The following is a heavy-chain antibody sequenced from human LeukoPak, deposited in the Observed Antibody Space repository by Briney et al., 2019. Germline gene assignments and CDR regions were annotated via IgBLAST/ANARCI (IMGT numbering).Heavy chain of an antibody. Sequence: SETLSLTCAVYGGSFSGYYWSWIRQPPGKGLEWIGEINHSGSTNYNPSLKSRVTISVDTSKNQFSLKLSSVTAADTAVYYCARGPTAYSSSWKRYYFDYWGQGTLVTVSS. J-gene: IGHJ4*02. D-gene: IGHD6-13*01. CDR1: GGSFSGYY. V-gene: IGHV4-34*01. CDR3: ARGPTAYSSSWKRYYFDY. CDR2: INHSGST.